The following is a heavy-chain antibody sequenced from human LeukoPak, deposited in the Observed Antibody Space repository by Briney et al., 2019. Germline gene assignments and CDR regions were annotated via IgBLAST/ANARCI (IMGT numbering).Heavy chain of an antibody. CDR1: GGSFSGYY. Sequence: SETLSLTCAVYGGSFSGYYWSWIRQPPGKGLEWIGEINHSGSTNYNPSLKSRVTISVDTSKNQFSLKLSSVTAADTAVYYCARAQITMVRGVIFYYYGMDVWGQGTTVTVSS. D-gene: IGHD3-10*01. CDR2: INHSGST. J-gene: IGHJ6*02. CDR3: ARAQITMVRGVIFYYYGMDV. V-gene: IGHV4-34*01.